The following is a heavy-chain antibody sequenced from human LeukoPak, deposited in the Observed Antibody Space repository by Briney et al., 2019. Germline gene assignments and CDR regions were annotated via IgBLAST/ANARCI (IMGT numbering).Heavy chain of an antibody. D-gene: IGHD2-15*01. CDR3: ARDRNVVGADFDY. V-gene: IGHV3-30*19. CDR2: IWSDATNH. Sequence: PGGSLRLSCEASGFTFSHFGMHWVRQAPGKGLEWVAVIWSDATNHFYADSVKGRFTVSRDNSKNTVYLQMNSLRPEDTAVYFCARDRNVVGADFDYWGQGALVTVSS. J-gene: IGHJ4*02. CDR1: GFTFSHFG.